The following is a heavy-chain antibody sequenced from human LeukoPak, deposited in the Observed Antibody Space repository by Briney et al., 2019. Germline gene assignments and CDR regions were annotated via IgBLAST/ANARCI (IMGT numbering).Heavy chain of an antibody. CDR1: GYIFSTYG. J-gene: IGHJ3*01. V-gene: IGHV1-18*01. CDR3: ARETIEAFDV. Sequence: ASVNVSCKTSGYIFSTYGISWVRQATGQGLEWMGWISAYNGNTNYAQKFQGRVTMTTDTSTSTAHLEMRSLRPDDTAVYYCARETIEAFDVWGQGTMVTVSS. CDR2: ISAYNGNT. D-gene: IGHD4/OR15-4a*01.